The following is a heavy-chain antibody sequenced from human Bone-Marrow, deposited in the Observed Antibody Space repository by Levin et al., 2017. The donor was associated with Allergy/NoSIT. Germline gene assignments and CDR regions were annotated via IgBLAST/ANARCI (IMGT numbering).Heavy chain of an antibody. CDR2: INAVGDDL. Sequence: GGSLRLSCAASGFTFNNFAMSWVRQAPGKGLEWVSAINAVGDDLYYADSVKGRFTISRDNSRYTLYLQMASLRAADTAIYYCAKDVFGRVRLGFDFWGQGALVTVSS. CDR3: AKDVFGRVRLGFDF. CDR1: GFTFNNFA. J-gene: IGHJ4*02. V-gene: IGHV3-23*01. D-gene: IGHD3-16*01.